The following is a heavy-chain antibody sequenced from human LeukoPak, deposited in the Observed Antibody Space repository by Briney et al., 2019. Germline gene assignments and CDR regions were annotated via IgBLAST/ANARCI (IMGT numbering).Heavy chain of an antibody. V-gene: IGHV1-18*04. CDR1: GYTFTGYY. Sequence: ASVKVSCKASGYTFTGYYMHWVRQAPGQGLEWMGWISAYNGNTNYAQKLQGRVTMTRDTSTSTVYMELSSLRSEDTAVYYCARGGRGEGTGTTRVAFDIWGQGTMVTVSS. D-gene: IGHD1-1*01. CDR2: ISAYNGNT. J-gene: IGHJ3*02. CDR3: ARGGRGEGTGTTRVAFDI.